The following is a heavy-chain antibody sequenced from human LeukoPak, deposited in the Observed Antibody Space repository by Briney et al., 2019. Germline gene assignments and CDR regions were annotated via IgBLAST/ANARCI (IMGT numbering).Heavy chain of an antibody. CDR3: ARVAIQLWLLAWAWGGYYYYYMDV. Sequence: GASVKVSCKASGYTFTSYYMHWVRQAPGQGLEWMGIINPSGGSTSYAQKFQGRVTMTRDMSTSTVYMELSSLRSEDTAVYYCARVAIQLWLLAWAWGGYYYYYMDVWGKGTTVTVSS. CDR2: INPSGGST. D-gene: IGHD5-18*01. V-gene: IGHV1-46*01. CDR1: GYTFTSYY. J-gene: IGHJ6*03.